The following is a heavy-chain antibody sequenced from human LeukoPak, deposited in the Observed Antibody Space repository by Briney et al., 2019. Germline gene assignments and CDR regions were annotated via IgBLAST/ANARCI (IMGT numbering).Heavy chain of an antibody. V-gene: IGHV1-69*05. D-gene: IGHD1-26*01. Sequence: SVKVSCKASGGTFSSYAISWVRQAPGQGLEWMGGIIPVFGTANYAQKFQGRVTITTDESTSTAYMELSSLRSEDTAVYYCARDRGGEGIVGILDYWGQGTLVTVSS. J-gene: IGHJ4*02. CDR3: ARDRGGEGIVGILDY. CDR2: IIPVFGTA. CDR1: GGTFSSYA.